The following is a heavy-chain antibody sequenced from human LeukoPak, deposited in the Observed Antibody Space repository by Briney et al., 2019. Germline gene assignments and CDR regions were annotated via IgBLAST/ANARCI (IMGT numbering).Heavy chain of an antibody. CDR2: IYYSGST. CDR3: ARGKLLWFSYYYYYYGMDV. Sequence: SETLSLTCTVSGGSISSSSYYWGWIRQPPGKGLEWIGSIYYSGSTYYNPSLKSRVTISVDTSKNQFSLKLSSVTAADTAVYYCARGKLLWFSYYYYYYGMDVWGQGTTVTVSS. J-gene: IGHJ6*02. V-gene: IGHV4-39*01. D-gene: IGHD3-10*01. CDR1: GGSISSSSYY.